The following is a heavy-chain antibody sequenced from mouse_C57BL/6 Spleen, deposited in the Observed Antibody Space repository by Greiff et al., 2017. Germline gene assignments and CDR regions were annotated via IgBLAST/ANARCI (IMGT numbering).Heavy chain of an antibody. CDR3: ARAGINYSNFVVY. V-gene: IGHV1-7*01. J-gene: IGHJ2*01. CDR2: INPSSGYP. CDR1: GYTFTSYW. D-gene: IGHD2-5*01. Sequence: VQLQQSGAELAKPGASVKLSCKASGYTFTSYWMHWVKQRPGQGLEWIGYINPSSGYPTYNQKFKDKATLTADNSSSAAYMQLSSLTYEDSAVYYCARAGINYSNFVVYWGQGTTLTVSS.